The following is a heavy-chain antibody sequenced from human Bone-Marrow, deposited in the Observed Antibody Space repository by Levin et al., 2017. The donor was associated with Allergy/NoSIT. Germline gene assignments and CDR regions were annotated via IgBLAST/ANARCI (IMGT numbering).Heavy chain of an antibody. V-gene: IGHV1-2*04. CDR2: INPNSGGT. CDR3: AREGVPAAMYNWFDP. Sequence: ASVKVSCKASGYTFTGYYMHWVRQAPGQGLEWMGWINPNSGGTNYAQKFQGWVTMTRDTSISTAYMELSRLRSDDTAVYYCAREGVPAAMYNWFDPWGQGTLVTVSS. J-gene: IGHJ5*02. D-gene: IGHD2-2*01. CDR1: GYTFTGYY.